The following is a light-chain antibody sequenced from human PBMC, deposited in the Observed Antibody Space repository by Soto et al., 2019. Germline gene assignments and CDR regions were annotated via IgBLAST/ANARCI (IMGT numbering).Light chain of an antibody. Sequence: IQLTQSPSSLSASVGDRVTITCRASQDIAIYLAWYQQKPGEAPKLLIYAASTLYGGVPSRFSGSGSGTDFTLTISSLQPEDFATYYCQQSYSTPRTFGQGTRLEIK. J-gene: IGKJ5*01. CDR2: AAS. CDR3: QQSYSTPRT. V-gene: IGKV1-39*01. CDR1: QDIAIY.